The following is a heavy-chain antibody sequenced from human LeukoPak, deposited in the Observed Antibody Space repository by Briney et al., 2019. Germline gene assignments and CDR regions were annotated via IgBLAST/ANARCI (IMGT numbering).Heavy chain of an antibody. J-gene: IGHJ4*02. V-gene: IGHV4-59*01. CDR2: IYYSGST. CDR3: ARGPEGYSGYDWYFDY. CDR1: GGSIRSYY. D-gene: IGHD5-12*01. Sequence: PSETLSLTCTVSGGSIRSYYWSWIRQPPGKGLEWIGYIYYSGSTNYNPSLKSRVTISVDTSKNQFSLKLSSVTAADTAVYYCARGPEGYSGYDWYFDYWGQGTLVTVSS.